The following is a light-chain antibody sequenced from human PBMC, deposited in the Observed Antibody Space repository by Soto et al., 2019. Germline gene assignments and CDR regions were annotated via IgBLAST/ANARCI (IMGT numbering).Light chain of an antibody. J-gene: IGLJ7*01. CDR2: EVN. V-gene: IGLV2-23*02. CDR1: SSDVGSYNL. Sequence: QSALTQPASVSGSPGQSITISCTGASSDVGSYNLVSWYQQHPGKVPKLMISEVNKRPSGVSDRFSGSKSGNTASLTISRLQADDEADYYCCSFANNHYVFGGGTQLTVL. CDR3: CSFANNHYV.